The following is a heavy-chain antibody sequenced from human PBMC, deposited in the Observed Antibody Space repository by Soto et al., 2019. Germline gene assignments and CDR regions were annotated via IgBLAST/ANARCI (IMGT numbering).Heavy chain of an antibody. CDR2: ITAGDGKT. V-gene: IGHV1-3*01. CDR1: GYNFTQYT. CDR3: ARDLYSSSFFWFDA. D-gene: IGHD2-2*01. Sequence: QVHLVQSGAEVKKPGASVKVSCKASGYNFTQYTIHWVRQAPGQRLEWMGWITAGDGKTQYSKKFQTRVTIRSDVSATTVYMDLHSLRSEDTAVYYCARDLYSSSFFWFDAWGRGTLVIVSS. J-gene: IGHJ5*02.